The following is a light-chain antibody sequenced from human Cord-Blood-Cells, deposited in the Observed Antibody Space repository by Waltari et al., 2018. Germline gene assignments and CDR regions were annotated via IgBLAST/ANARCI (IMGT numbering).Light chain of an antibody. V-gene: IGLV3-27*01. CDR3: YSAADNNWV. Sequence: SYELTQPSSVSVSPGQTARITCSGAVLANQYARWLKQTQGQAPVLVIYKDSERPSGIPERFSGSSSGTTDTLTISGAQVEDEADYYCYSAADNNWVFGGGTKLTVL. CDR1: VLANQY. J-gene: IGLJ3*02. CDR2: KDS.